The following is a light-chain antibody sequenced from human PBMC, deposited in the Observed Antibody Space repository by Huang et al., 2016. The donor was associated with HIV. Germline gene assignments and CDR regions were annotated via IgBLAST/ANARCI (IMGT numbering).Light chain of an antibody. CDR3: QQYNSYPLT. CDR1: QSISSW. V-gene: IGKV1-5*01. J-gene: IGKJ4*01. CDR2: DAS. Sequence: DIQMTQSPSTLSASVGDRGTITCRASQSISSWLAWYQQKPGKAPKLLIYDASSLESGVPSRFSGSGSGTEFTLTISSLQPDNFATYYCQQYNSYPLTFGGGTKVEIK.